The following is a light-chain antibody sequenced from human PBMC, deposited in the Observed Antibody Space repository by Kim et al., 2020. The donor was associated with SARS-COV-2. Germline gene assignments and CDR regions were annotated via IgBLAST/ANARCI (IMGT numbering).Light chain of an antibody. V-gene: IGKV3D-15*01. J-gene: IGKJ4*01. CDR2: GAS. CDR3: QQYNNWPPLT. Sequence: VSPGERPPLSCRASQSVSSNFAWYQQKPGQAPRLLIYGASTRATGIPARFSGSGSGTEFTLTISSLQSEDFAVYYCQQYNNWPPLTFGGGTKVDIK. CDR1: QSVSSN.